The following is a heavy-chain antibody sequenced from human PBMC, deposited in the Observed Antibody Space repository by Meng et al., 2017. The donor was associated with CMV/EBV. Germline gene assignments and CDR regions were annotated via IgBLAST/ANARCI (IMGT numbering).Heavy chain of an antibody. CDR1: GYTFTHHG. D-gene: IGHD3-22*01. CDR2: ISGYNDNT. CDR3: ARDTMMIMSFDH. V-gene: IGHV1-18*01. Sequence: QVQLVQSGAEVRKPGASVKVSCKASGYTFTHHGISWVRQAPGQGLEWMGWISGYNDNTKYARHLQGRVTMTTDTSTNTAYMELRSLRSDHTAIYYCARDTMMIMSFDHWGPGTLVTVSS. J-gene: IGHJ4*02.